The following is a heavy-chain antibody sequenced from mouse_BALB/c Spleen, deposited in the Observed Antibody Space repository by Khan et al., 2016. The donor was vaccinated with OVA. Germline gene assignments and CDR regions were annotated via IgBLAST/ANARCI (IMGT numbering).Heavy chain of an antibody. D-gene: IGHD3-3*01. CDR2: IDPFNGGT. J-gene: IGHJ3*02. V-gene: IGHV1S135*01. CDR3: ARGTFCY. Sequence: VQLQQSGPELMKPGASVNISCKASGYSFTSYYIHWVKQSHGKSLEWIGYIDPFNGGTDYNQKFKGKATLTVDKSSNTAYMHLSSLTSEDSAVYYCARGTFCYWGQGTPVTVSA. CDR1: GYSFTSYY.